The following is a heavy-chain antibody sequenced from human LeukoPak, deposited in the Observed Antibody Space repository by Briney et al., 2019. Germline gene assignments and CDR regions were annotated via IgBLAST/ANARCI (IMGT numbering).Heavy chain of an antibody. D-gene: IGHD4-17*01. Sequence: SETLSLPCTVSGGSVSSCNYYWSWIRQPPGKGLVWIAYVHSSESTYNSRSLRSRVTISVDTSNNQVALKLSSVTAADTAVYYCARWDYGDYVGFDIWGQGTMVTVSS. CDR3: ARWDYGDYVGFDI. CDR2: VHSSEST. CDR1: GGSVSSCNYY. J-gene: IGHJ3*02. V-gene: IGHV4-61*01.